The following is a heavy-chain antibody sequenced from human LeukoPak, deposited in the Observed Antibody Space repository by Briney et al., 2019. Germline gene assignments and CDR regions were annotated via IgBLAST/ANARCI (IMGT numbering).Heavy chain of an antibody. Sequence: GESLKISCKGSGYTFTRSWIGWVRQMPGRGLEWMGIIYPGDSDTRYSPSFQGHVTMSADESISTAYLQWTSLQASDTAMYYCARETDGYYDSSGYFDYWGQGTPVTVSS. CDR1: GYTFTRSW. CDR3: ARETDGYYDSSGYFDY. V-gene: IGHV5-51*01. D-gene: IGHD3-22*01. CDR2: IYPGDSDT. J-gene: IGHJ4*02.